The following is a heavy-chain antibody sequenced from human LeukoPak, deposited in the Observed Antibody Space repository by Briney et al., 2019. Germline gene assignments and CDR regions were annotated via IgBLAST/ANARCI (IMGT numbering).Heavy chain of an antibody. D-gene: IGHD3-22*01. CDR3: ARSRSGLGDY. V-gene: IGHV1-2*02. CDR2: INPNSGGT. Sequence: ASVKVSCKASGYTFTSYHIVWVRQAPGQGLEWMGWINPNSGGTNYAQKFQGRVTMTRDTSISTAYMELSRLRSDDTAVYYCARSRSGLGDYWGQGTLVTVSS. CDR1: GYTFTSYH. J-gene: IGHJ4*02.